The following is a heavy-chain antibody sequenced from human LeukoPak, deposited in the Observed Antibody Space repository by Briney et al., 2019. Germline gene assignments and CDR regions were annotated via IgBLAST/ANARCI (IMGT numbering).Heavy chain of an antibody. CDR3: ARHEALDLGGIAVAGPYFDY. Sequence: PSETLSLTCTVSGGSISSSSYYWGWIRQPPGKGLEWIGSIYYSGSTYYNPSLKSRVTISVDTSKNQFSLKLSSVTAADTAVYYRARHEALDLGGIAVAGPYFDYWGQGTLVTVSS. CDR1: GGSISSSSYY. D-gene: IGHD6-19*01. V-gene: IGHV4-39*01. CDR2: IYYSGST. J-gene: IGHJ4*02.